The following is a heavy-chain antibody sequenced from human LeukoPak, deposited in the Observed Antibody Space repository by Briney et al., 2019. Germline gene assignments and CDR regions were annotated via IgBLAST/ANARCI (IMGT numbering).Heavy chain of an antibody. CDR1: GYTFTSYD. J-gene: IGHJ6*02. Sequence: GASVKVSCKASGYTFTSYDINWVRQATGQGLEWMGWMNPNSGNTGYAQKFQGRVTMTRNTSISTAYMELSSLRSEDTAVYYCARDAAPGSVLRYFDWSPRPYGMDVWGQGTTVTVSS. V-gene: IGHV1-8*01. D-gene: IGHD3-9*01. CDR2: MNPNSGNT. CDR3: ARDAAPGSVLRYFDWSPRPYGMDV.